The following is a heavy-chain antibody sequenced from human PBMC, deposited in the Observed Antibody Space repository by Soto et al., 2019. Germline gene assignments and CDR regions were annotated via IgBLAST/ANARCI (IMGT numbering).Heavy chain of an antibody. CDR1: GYTLTSYA. CDR3: ARDQDQLDY. V-gene: IGHV1-46*01. D-gene: IGHD2-2*01. J-gene: IGHJ4*02. CDR2: INPSGGST. Sequence: GASVKVSCKASGYTLTSYAMHWVRQAPGQRLEWMGWINPSGGSTSYAQKFQGRVTMTRDTSTSTVYMELSSLRSEDTAVYYCARDQDQLDYWGQGTLVTVSS.